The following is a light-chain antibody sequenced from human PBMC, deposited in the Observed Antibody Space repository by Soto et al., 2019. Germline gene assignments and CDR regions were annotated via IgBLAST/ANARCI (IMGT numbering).Light chain of an antibody. Sequence: EIVFTQSPATLSLSPGQRATLSCRASQSVSSYLAWYRQKPGQAPRLLIYDASNRATGIPARFSGSGSGTDFTLTISSLEPEDFAVYYCQQRSSWPRLTFGGGTKVDIK. J-gene: IGKJ4*01. CDR1: QSVSSY. V-gene: IGKV3-11*01. CDR2: DAS. CDR3: QQRSSWPRLT.